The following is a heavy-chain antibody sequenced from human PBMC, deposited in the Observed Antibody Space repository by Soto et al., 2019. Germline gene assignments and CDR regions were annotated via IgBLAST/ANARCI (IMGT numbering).Heavy chain of an antibody. CDR1: GGTFSSYT. V-gene: IGHV1-69*04. CDR3: VRDWESTTQTWGFGDS. CDR2: IIPIFGVT. J-gene: IGHJ4*02. Sequence: QVQLVHSGAEVKKPGSSVKVSCKASGGTFSSYTITWVRQAPGQGLEWLGRIIPIFGVTNYAQTFQDRATITADRSTTTAYMELSRLRSEDTAVYYCVRDWESTTQTWGFGDSWGQGTLVTVSS. D-gene: IGHD1-1*01.